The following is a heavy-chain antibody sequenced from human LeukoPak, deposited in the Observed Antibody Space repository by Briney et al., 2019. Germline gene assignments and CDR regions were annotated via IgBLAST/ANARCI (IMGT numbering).Heavy chain of an antibody. V-gene: IGHV4-39*01. J-gene: IGHJ5*02. Sequence: SETLSLTCTVSSGSISNNNYFWGWIRQPPGKGLEWIGNIFYSGGTSYNPSLKSRVTISVDTSKNQFSLKLSSVTAADTAIYYCARLSMKSEWFDPWGQGTLVTVSS. CDR2: IFYSGGT. CDR1: SGSISNNNYF. CDR3: ARLSMKSEWFDP.